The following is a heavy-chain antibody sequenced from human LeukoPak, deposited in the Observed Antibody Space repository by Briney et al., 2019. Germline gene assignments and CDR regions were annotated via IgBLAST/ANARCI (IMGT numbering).Heavy chain of an antibody. J-gene: IGHJ4*02. D-gene: IGHD1-7*01. CDR1: GFTFSSYA. CDR2: INQDGSEK. CDR3: AREDNWNYEDY. V-gene: IGHV3-7*01. Sequence: GGSLRLSCAASGFTFSSYAMSWVRQAPGKGLQWVANINQDGSEKNYVDSVKGRFTMSRDNAKNSLYLQMDSLRAEDTAAYYCAREDNWNYEDYWGQGILVTVSS.